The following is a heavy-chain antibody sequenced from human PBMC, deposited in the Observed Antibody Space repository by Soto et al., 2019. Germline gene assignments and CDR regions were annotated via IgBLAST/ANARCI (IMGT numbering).Heavy chain of an antibody. CDR2: IRSNIYGGTT. V-gene: IGHV3-49*03. Sequence: GHCLRLSSTASVSMFGVYAMTWLRQAPGKGLEWLGFIRSNIYGGTTEYAASVKVRFTISRDDSKSIAYLQMNILKTEDTALYYCTRGTTLTTDFDYWGQGT. CDR3: TRGTTLTTDFDY. CDR1: VSMFGVYA. J-gene: IGHJ4*02. D-gene: IGHD4-17*01.